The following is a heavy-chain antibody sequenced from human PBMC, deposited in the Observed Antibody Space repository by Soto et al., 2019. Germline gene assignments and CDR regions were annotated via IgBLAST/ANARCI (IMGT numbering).Heavy chain of an antibody. CDR3: ARGGYYGSGNWFDP. CDR1: GGSFSGYY. Sequence: QVQLQQWGAGLLKPSETLSLTCAVYGGSFSGYYWSWIGQPPGKGLEWIGEINHSGSTNYNPSLKSRVTISVDTSKNQFSLKLSSVTAADTAVYYCARGGYYGSGNWFDPWGQGTLVTVSS. CDR2: INHSGST. D-gene: IGHD3-10*01. V-gene: IGHV4-34*01. J-gene: IGHJ5*02.